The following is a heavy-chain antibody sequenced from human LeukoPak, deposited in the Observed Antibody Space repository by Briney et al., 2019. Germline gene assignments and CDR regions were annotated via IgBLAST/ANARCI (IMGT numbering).Heavy chain of an antibody. Sequence: GGSLRLSCAASGFTFSSYGMHWVRQAPGKGLEWVAAISYDGSNKYYADSVKGRFTISRDNSKNTLYLQMNSLGAEDTAVYYCARDTGSPTYYFDYWGQGTLVTVSS. V-gene: IGHV3-30*03. CDR2: ISYDGSNK. J-gene: IGHJ4*02. CDR3: ARDTGSPTYYFDY. CDR1: GFTFSSYG. D-gene: IGHD3-10*01.